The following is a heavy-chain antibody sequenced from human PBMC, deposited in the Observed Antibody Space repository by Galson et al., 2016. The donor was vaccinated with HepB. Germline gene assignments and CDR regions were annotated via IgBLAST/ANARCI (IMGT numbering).Heavy chain of an antibody. CDR3: ARRIVVAGTGVDF. CDR2: IRTYNGNT. CDR1: GYSFTNYA. Sequence: VKVSCKASGYSFTNYAITWVRQAPGQGLEWMGWIRTYNGNTKYAQNLQGRVTMTTDTSTSTVYLELRSLRSDDTAVYYCARRIVVAGTGVDFWGQGTLVTVSS. V-gene: IGHV1-18*04. J-gene: IGHJ4*02. D-gene: IGHD2-15*01.